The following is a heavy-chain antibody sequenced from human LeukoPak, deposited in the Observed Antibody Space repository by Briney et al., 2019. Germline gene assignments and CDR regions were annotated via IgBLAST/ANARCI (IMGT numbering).Heavy chain of an antibody. CDR2: INPSGGST. J-gene: IGHJ5*02. CDR1: GYTFTSCY. D-gene: IGHD3-10*01. V-gene: IGHV1-46*01. CDR3: ARAMVRGVIMGANWFDP. Sequence: ASVKVSCKASGYTFTSCYMHWVRQAPGQGLEWMGIINPSGGSTSYAQKFQGRVTMTRDTSTSTVYMELSSLRSEDTAVYYCARAMVRGVIMGANWFDPWGQGTLVTVSS.